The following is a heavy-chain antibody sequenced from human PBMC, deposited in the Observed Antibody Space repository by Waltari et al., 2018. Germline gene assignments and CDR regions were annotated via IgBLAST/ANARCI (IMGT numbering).Heavy chain of an antibody. CDR1: GGTFSSYA. J-gene: IGHJ4*02. V-gene: IGHV1-69*01. CDR2: IIPIFGTA. D-gene: IGHD3-10*01. CDR3: ARNFKFYGSGSYLPLFDY. Sequence: QVQLVQSGAEVKKPGSSVKVSCKASGGTFSSYAISWVRQAPGQGLEWMGGIIPIFGTANYAQKFQGRVTITADEYTSTAYMELSSLRSEDTAVYYCARNFKFYGSGSYLPLFDYWGQGTLVTVSS.